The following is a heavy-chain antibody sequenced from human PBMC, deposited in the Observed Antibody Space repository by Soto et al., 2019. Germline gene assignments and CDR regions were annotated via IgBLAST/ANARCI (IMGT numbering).Heavy chain of an antibody. CDR2: VDPTDSYS. J-gene: IGHJ6*02. Sequence: PGESLKISWKGSGYSFTYYWITWVRQMPGKGLEWLGRVDPTDSYSNYSPSFQGHVTISADKTISTAYLQGSSLKASDTDMYYCARDSYYTSGNYFTYYYYAMDVWGQGTTVTVSS. D-gene: IGHD3-10*01. V-gene: IGHV5-10-1*01. CDR1: GYSFTYYW. CDR3: ARDSYYTSGNYFTYYYYAMDV.